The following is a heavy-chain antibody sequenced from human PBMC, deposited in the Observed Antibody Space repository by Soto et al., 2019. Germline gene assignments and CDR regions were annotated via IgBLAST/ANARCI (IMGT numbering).Heavy chain of an antibody. D-gene: IGHD6-6*01. CDR1: GGSISSGDYY. CDR2: IYYSGST. J-gene: IGHJ5*02. Sequence: QVQLQESGPGLVKPSQTLSLTCTVSGGSISSGDYYWSWIRQPPGKGLEWIGYIYYSGSTYYNPSLKSRVTISVDTSKNQFSLKLSSVTAADTAVYYCAREAYKLEGSSYSSYMFDPWGQGTLVTVSS. V-gene: IGHV4-30-4*01. CDR3: AREAYKLEGSSYSSYMFDP.